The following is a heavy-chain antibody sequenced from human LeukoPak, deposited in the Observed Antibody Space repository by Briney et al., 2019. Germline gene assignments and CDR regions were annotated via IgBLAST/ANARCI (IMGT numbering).Heavy chain of an antibody. CDR2: IYHSGST. Sequence: PSQTLSLTCTVSGGSISSGGYYWSWIRQPPGKGLEWIGYIYHSGSTYYNPSLKSRVTISVDRPKNQFSLKLSSVTAADTAVYYCARVPATYCTNGVCYISRWGQGTLVTVSS. D-gene: IGHD2-8*01. CDR1: GGSISSGGYY. CDR3: ARVPATYCTNGVCYISR. V-gene: IGHV4-30-2*01. J-gene: IGHJ4*02.